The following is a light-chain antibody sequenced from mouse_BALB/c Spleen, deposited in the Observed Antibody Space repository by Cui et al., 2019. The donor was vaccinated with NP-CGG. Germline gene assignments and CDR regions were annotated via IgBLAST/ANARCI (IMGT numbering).Light chain of an antibody. V-gene: IGLV1*01. J-gene: IGLJ1*01. Sequence: QSVVTQESPLTTSPGETVTLTCRSNTGTVTTSNYANWVQEKPDHLFTGLIGGTNNRAPGVPARSSGSLIGDKAALTITGAQTEDEAIYFCALWYSNHWVFGGGTKLTVL. CDR3: ALWYSNHWV. CDR1: TGTVTTSNY. CDR2: GTN.